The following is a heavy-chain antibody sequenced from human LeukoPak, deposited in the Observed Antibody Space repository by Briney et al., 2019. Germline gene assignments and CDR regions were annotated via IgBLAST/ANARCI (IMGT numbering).Heavy chain of an antibody. CDR2: IKSKTDGGTT. CDR1: GFTFSNAW. Sequence: AGGSLRLSCAASGFTFSNAWMSWVRQAPGKGLEWVGRIKSKTDGGTTDYAAPVKGRFTISRDNSKNTLYLQMNSLRAEDTAVYYCAKLFVPFQQLGSFYYWGQGTLVTVSS. CDR3: AKLFVPFQQLGSFYY. D-gene: IGHD6-13*01. V-gene: IGHV3-15*01. J-gene: IGHJ4*02.